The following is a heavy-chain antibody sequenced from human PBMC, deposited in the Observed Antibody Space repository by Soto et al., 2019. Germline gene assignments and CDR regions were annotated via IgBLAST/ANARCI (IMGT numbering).Heavy chain of an antibody. V-gene: IGHV2-5*02. CDR1: GFSLSTSGVG. CDR2: IYWDDDK. Sequence: SGPTLVNPTQTLTLTCTFSGFSLSTSGVGVGWIRQPPGKALEWLALIYWDDDKRYSPSLKNRLTITKDTSKNQVVLTMTNMDPVDTATYYCARDSSNYYGFDYWGQGTLVTSPQ. CDR3: ARDSSNYYGFDY. J-gene: IGHJ4*02. D-gene: IGHD3-22*01.